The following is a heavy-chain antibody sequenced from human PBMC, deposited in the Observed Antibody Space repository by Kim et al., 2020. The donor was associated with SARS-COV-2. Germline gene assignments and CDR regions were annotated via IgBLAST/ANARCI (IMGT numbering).Heavy chain of an antibody. J-gene: IGHJ4*02. Sequence: RGRFTISRDNSKNTLYLQMNSLRAEDTAVYYCARDRVAYCGGDCYSEVDYWGQGTLVTVSS. D-gene: IGHD2-21*02. V-gene: IGHV3-30*07. CDR3: ARDRVAYCGGDCYSEVDY.